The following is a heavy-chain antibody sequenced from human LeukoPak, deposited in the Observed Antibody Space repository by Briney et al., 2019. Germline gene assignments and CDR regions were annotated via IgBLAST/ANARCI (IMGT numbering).Heavy chain of an antibody. Sequence: GGSLRLSCARSGITVSSHFMSWVRQAPGKGVEWVSVLYTGGSTYYADAVRGRFTISRDNSKNKLYLQMDSLRAEDTAVDYCSRDIWYGSGTYLLRESWGQGTLVTVSS. D-gene: IGHD3-10*01. J-gene: IGHJ5*02. CDR1: GITVSSHF. CDR3: SRDIWYGSGTYLLRES. V-gene: IGHV3-53*01. CDR2: LYTGGST.